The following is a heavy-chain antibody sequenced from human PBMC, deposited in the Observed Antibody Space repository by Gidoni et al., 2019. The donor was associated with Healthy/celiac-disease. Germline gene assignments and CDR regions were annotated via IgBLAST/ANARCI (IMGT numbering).Heavy chain of an antibody. J-gene: IGHJ4*02. CDR2: ISGSGGST. D-gene: IGHD4-17*01. Sequence: EVQPLASGGGLVQPGGALRLSCSAPGFTFSRYAMSWVRQAPGTGLDWVSAISGSGGSTYYADSVKGRFTISRDNSQDTLYLQMDSLRAEATAVYYCASYGDSTSFDYWGQGTLVTVSS. V-gene: IGHV3-23*01. CDR3: ASYGDSTSFDY. CDR1: GFTFSRYA.